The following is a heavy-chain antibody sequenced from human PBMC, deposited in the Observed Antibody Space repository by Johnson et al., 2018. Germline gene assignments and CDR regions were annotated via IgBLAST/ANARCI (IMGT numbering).Heavy chain of an antibody. CDR2: IWSDGSNK. D-gene: IGHD4-23*01. CDR3: ARDGYIGNTDGFDI. CDR1: GFTFSTYG. Sequence: QVQLVQSGGGVVQXGTSXRLXCAASGFTFSTYGMHWVRQAPCKGLEWVAVIWSDGSNKNYADSVKGRFTIARDNSKNTLYLQMDRLRAEDTAVYYGARDGYIGNTDGFDIWGQGTMVTVSS. V-gene: IGHV3-33*01. J-gene: IGHJ3*02.